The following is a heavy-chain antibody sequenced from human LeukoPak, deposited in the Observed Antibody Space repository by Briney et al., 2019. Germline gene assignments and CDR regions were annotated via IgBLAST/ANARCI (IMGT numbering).Heavy chain of an antibody. CDR2: VHVSGGT. J-gene: IGHJ4*02. Sequence: SETLSLNCTVSGATMITSAFYWGWLRESPGKGLEWIGNVHVSGGTYYNPSHKGRVTISLDTSKNQFSLKLTAVTAADTAIYYCARDRADSGGNGFDYWGQGTLVTVSS. CDR1: GATMITSAFY. D-gene: IGHD4-23*01. V-gene: IGHV4-39*07. CDR3: ARDRADSGGNGFDY.